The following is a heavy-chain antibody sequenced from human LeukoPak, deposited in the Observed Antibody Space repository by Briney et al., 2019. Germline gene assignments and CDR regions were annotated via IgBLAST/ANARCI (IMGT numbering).Heavy chain of an antibody. D-gene: IGHD3-10*01. CDR1: GGSITTYN. V-gene: IGHV4-4*07. Sequence: KTSETLSLTCSVSGGSITTYNWSWIRQPAGKGLEWIGRIYTSGNTNYNPSLKSRVTMSVDTSKNQFSLKLSSVTAADTAVYYCAREGDYYGSGGGIFDYWGQGTLVTVSS. CDR2: IYTSGNT. J-gene: IGHJ4*02. CDR3: AREGDYYGSGGGIFDY.